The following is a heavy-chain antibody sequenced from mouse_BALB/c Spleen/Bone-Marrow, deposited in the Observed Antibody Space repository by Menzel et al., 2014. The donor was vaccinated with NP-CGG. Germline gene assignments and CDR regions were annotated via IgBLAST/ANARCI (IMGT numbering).Heavy chain of an antibody. Sequence: VQLKQSGGGLVQPGGSRKLSCAASGFTFSSFGMHWVRQAPEEGLEWVAYISSGSSTIYYADTVKGRFTISRDNPKNTLFLQMTSLRSEDTAMYYCARGAARATWFAYWGQGTLVTVSA. D-gene: IGHD3-1*01. CDR2: ISSGSSTI. J-gene: IGHJ3*01. CDR1: GFTFSSFG. V-gene: IGHV5-17*02. CDR3: ARGAARATWFAY.